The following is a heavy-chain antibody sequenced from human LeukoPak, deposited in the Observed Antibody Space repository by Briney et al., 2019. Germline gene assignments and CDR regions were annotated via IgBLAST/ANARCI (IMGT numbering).Heavy chain of an antibody. J-gene: IGHJ4*02. V-gene: IGHV7-4-1*02. D-gene: IGHD3-22*01. CDR1: GYTFTSYA. CDR3: TRATMIVVDPFNFDY. CDR2: INTNTGNP. Sequence: VASVKVSCTASGYTFTSYAMNWVRQAPGQGLEWMGWINTNTGNPTYAQGFTGRFVFSLDTSVSTAYLQISSLKAEDTAVYYCTRATMIVVDPFNFDYWGQGTLVTVSS.